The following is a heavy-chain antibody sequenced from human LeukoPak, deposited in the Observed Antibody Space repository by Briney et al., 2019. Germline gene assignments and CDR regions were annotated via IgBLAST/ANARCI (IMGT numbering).Heavy chain of an antibody. CDR2: IFYSGRT. V-gene: IGHV4-59*01. CDR3: ARKNDFEI. Sequence: PSETLSLTCTVSGGSISSDHWNWIRQPPGKGLEWIGCIFYSGRTYYNPSLKSRVTMSVDMSKSQFSLRLTSVTAADTAVYYCARKNDFEIWGQGTLVTVSS. CDR1: GGSISSDH. J-gene: IGHJ3*02. D-gene: IGHD2/OR15-2a*01.